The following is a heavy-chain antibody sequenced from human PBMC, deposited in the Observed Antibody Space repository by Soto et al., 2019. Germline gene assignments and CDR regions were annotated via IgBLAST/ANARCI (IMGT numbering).Heavy chain of an antibody. Sequence: GASVKVSCKVSGYTLTELSMHWVRQAPGKGLEWMGGFDPEDGETIYAQKFQGRVTMTEDTSTDTAYMELNSLRAEDTAVYYCAKPGCGSECYYLVDYWGQGTLVTVSS. CDR2: FDPEDGET. V-gene: IGHV1-24*01. J-gene: IGHJ4*02. D-gene: IGHD2-21*01. CDR1: GYTLTELS. CDR3: AKPGCGSECYYLVDY.